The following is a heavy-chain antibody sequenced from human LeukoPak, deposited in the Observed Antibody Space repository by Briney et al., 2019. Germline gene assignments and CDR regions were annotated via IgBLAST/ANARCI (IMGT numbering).Heavy chain of an antibody. D-gene: IGHD5-18*01. Sequence: ASVKVSCKASSYTFTRYGISWVRQAPGQGLEWMGWISGSNGNTNYAQKFQGRVSMTADTSTSTAYMELRSLRSDDTAVYYCAREVDTATLIGRHYYFDYWGQGTLVTVSS. V-gene: IGHV1-18*01. J-gene: IGHJ4*02. CDR3: AREVDTATLIGRHYYFDY. CDR1: SYTFTRYG. CDR2: ISGSNGNT.